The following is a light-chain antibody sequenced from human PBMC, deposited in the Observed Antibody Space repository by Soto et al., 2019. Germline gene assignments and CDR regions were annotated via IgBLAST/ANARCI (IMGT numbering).Light chain of an antibody. CDR1: SSDVGAYDY. V-gene: IGLV2-14*01. CDR3: SSFTSSSTLA. CDR2: EVR. Sequence: QSALTQPPSASGSPGQSVTISCTGTSSDVGAYDYVSWYQQHPGKAPKLMIYEVRNRPSGVSNRFSGSKFGNTASLTISGLQAEDEADYYCSSFTSSSTLAFGGGTKLTVL. J-gene: IGLJ2*01.